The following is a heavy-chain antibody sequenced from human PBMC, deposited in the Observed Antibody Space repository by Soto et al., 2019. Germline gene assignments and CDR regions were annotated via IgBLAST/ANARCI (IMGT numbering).Heavy chain of an antibody. CDR1: GGPISSSDW. Sequence: QVQLQESGPGLVKPSGTLSRTCAVSGGPISSSDWWRGVRLPPGKGLEWIGEIFHSGNTNYNPSLKSRVTISLDKSKGQFSLKLSSVTAADTAVYYCARAGGYYGHYFDYWGQGTLVTVSS. D-gene: IGHD3-10*01. CDR3: ARAGGYYGHYFDY. J-gene: IGHJ4*02. V-gene: IGHV4-4*02. CDR2: IFHSGNT.